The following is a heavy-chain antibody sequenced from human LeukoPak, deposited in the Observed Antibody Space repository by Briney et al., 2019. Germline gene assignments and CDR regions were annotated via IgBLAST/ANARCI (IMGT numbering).Heavy chain of an antibody. CDR2: ISSSGSTI. D-gene: IGHD3-16*01. Sequence: PGGSLRLSCAASGFTFSSYEMNWVRQAPGKGLEWVSYISSSGSTIYYADSVKGRFTIYRDNAKNSLYLQMNSLRAEDTAVYYCAGGTPEEDYWGQGTLVTVSS. CDR3: AGGTPEEDY. CDR1: GFTFSSYE. J-gene: IGHJ4*02. V-gene: IGHV3-48*03.